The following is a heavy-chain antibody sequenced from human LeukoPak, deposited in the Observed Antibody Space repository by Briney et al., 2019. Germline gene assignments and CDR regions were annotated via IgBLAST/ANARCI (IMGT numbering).Heavy chain of an antibody. CDR3: ARDNGHNWNFDY. CDR2: ISATGDTT. D-gene: IGHD1-20*01. V-gene: IGHV3-23*01. CDR1: EFTFSNYA. J-gene: IGHJ4*02. Sequence: GGSLRLSCSPSEFTFSNYAMSWVRQAPGKGLEWVSVISATGDTTYYADSVKGRFTISRDNAKNSLYLQMNSLRAEDTAVYYCARDNGHNWNFDYWGQGTLVTVSS.